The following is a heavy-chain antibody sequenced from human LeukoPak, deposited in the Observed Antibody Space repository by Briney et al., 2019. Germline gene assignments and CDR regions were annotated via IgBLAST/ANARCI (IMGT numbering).Heavy chain of an antibody. D-gene: IGHD3-3*02. V-gene: IGHV3-21*04. CDR1: GFTFSSYS. CDR2: ISSSSSYI. CDR3: ARGGTIFGVPIS. J-gene: IGHJ5*02. Sequence: GGSLRLSCAASGFTFSSYSMNWVRQAPGKGLEWVSSISSSSSYIYYADSVKGRFTISRDNAKNSLYLQMNSLRAEDTAVYYCARGGTIFGVPISWGQGTLVTVSS.